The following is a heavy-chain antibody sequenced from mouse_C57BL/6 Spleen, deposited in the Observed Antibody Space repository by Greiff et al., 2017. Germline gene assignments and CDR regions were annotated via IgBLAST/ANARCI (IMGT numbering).Heavy chain of an antibody. V-gene: IGHV1-62-2*01. J-gene: IGHJ1*03. D-gene: IGHD1-1*01. CDR3: ARHDSAHYYGSGHWYFDV. CDR1: GYTFTEYT. Sequence: QVQLKESGAELVKPGASVKLSCKASGYTFTEYTIHWVKQRSGQGLEWIGWFYPGSGSIKYNEKFKDKATLTADKSSSTVYMELSRLTSEDSAVYFCARHDSAHYYGSGHWYFDVWGTGTTVTVSS. CDR2: FYPGSGSI.